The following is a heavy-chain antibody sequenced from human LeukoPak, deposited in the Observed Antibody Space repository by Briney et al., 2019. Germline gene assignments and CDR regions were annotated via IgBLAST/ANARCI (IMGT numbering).Heavy chain of an antibody. CDR3: ARAPTGDCYDY. V-gene: IGHV4-30-4*01. J-gene: IGHJ4*02. Sequence: SETLSLTCTVSGGSISSGDYYWSWIRQPPGKGLECIGYIYYSGSTYYNPSLKSRVTISVDTSKNQFSLKLSSVTAADTAVYYCARAPTGDCYDYWGQGTLVTVSS. CDR2: IYYSGST. CDR1: GGSISSGDYY. D-gene: IGHD2-21*01.